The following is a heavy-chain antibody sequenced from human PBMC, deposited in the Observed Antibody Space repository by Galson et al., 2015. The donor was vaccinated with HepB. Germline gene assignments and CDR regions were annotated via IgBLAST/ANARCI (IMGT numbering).Heavy chain of an antibody. J-gene: IGHJ6*03. CDR3: ARDTEYSGYDGGGRDYYYYMDV. CDR2: INPSGGST. Sequence: SVKVSCKASGYTFTSYYMHWVRQAPGQGLEWMGIINPSGGSTSYAQKFQGRVTMTRDTSTSTVYMELSSLRSEDTAVYYCARDTEYSGYDGGGRDYYYYMDVWGKGTTVTVSS. CDR1: GYTFTSYY. D-gene: IGHD5-12*01. V-gene: IGHV1-46*03.